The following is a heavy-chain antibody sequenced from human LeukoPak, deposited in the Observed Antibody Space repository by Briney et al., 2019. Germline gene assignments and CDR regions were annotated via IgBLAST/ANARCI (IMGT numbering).Heavy chain of an antibody. Sequence: GGSLRLSCAASGFTFDDYAMHWVPQAPGKGLEWVSLISGDGGSTYYADSVKGRFTISRDNSKNSLYLQMNSLRTEDTALYYCAKGGGSSWYFPAFDIWGQGTMVTVSS. CDR1: GFTFDDYA. CDR3: AKGGGSSWYFPAFDI. D-gene: IGHD6-13*01. V-gene: IGHV3-43*02. CDR2: ISGDGGST. J-gene: IGHJ3*02.